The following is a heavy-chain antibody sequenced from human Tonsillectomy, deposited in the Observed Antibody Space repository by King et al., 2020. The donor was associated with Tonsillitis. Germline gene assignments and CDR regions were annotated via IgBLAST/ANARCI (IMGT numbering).Heavy chain of an antibody. Sequence: QLQESGPGVVKPSETLSLTCTVSGGSISSGDHYWAWIRQPPGKGVEWIAYMYYSGTIFYNPSLKSRITISCGTSENRCPLKLCSVTAADTAVYFCARYVSGSFDYWGQGALVTVSS. CDR2: MYYSGTI. V-gene: IGHV4-39*01. CDR1: GGSISSGDHY. CDR3: ARYVSGSFDY. J-gene: IGHJ4*02. D-gene: IGHD1-26*01.